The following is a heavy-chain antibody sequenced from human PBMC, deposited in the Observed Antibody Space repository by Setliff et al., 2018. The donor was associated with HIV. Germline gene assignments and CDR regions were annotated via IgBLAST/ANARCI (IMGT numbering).Heavy chain of an antibody. Sequence: GGSLRLSCAASGFTFSSYWMHWVRQAPGKGLEWLSYISSSSGTILYVDSVQGRFTISRDNAKNSLYLQMNSLRAEDTAVYYCAREEISYYFDYWGQGTLVTVSS. V-gene: IGHV3-48*04. CDR1: GFTFSSYW. CDR3: AREEISYYFDY. J-gene: IGHJ4*02. CDR2: ISSSSGTI.